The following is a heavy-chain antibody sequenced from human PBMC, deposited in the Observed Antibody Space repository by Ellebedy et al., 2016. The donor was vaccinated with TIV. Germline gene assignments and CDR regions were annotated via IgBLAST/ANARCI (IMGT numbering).Heavy chain of an antibody. D-gene: IGHD6-25*01. Sequence: GGSLRLSXAASGFTFNSYAMSWVRQAPGKGLEWVSGIDMTGRLTYYIDSVKGRFTISRDKSKNTLYLQMNSLRVEDTAVYFCTKYGYPADYGMEVWGHGTTVIAS. CDR2: IDMTGRLT. V-gene: IGHV3-23*05. J-gene: IGHJ6*02. CDR3: TKYGYPADYGMEV. CDR1: GFTFNSYA.